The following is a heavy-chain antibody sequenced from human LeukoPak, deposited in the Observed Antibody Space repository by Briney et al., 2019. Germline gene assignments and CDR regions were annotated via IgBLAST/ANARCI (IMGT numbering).Heavy chain of an antibody. V-gene: IGHV1-69*06. J-gene: IGHJ6*03. CDR1: GCTFSSYA. CDR3: ARVRGLLGYCSGGSCPSSYYYMDV. CDR2: IIPIIGTA. Sequence: SVKVSCKASGCTFSSYAINWVRQPPGQGLERMGGIIPIIGTANYAQTFQGRVTITADKSTSTAYMELSSLRSEDTAVYYCARVRGLLGYCSGGSCPSSYYYMDVWGKGTTVTISS. D-gene: IGHD2-15*01.